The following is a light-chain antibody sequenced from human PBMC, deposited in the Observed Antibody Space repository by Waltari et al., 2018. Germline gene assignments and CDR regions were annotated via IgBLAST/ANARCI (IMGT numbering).Light chain of an antibody. CDR2: EVS. V-gene: IGLV2-8*01. Sequence: QSALTQPPSASGSPGQSVTISCTGTSSDVGGYNYVSWYQQHPGKAPKLMVYEVSKRPSGVPDRFSGSKSGNTASLTVSGLQAEDEADYYCSSYVGGNNLGTVFGGGTKLTVL. CDR3: SSYVGGNNLGTV. J-gene: IGLJ2*01. CDR1: SSDVGGYNY.